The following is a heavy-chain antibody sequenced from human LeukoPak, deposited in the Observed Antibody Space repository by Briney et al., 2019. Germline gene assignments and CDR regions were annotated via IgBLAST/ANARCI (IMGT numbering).Heavy chain of an antibody. J-gene: IGHJ4*02. V-gene: IGHV3-66*02. CDR1: GFTFSNYA. CDR2: IYSGGST. CDR3: ARRWDVGY. D-gene: IGHD5-24*01. Sequence: PGGSLSLSCAASGFTFSNYAMSWVRQAPGKGLEWVSVIYSGGSTYYADSVKGRFTISRDNSKNTLYLQMNSLRAEDTAVYYCARRWDVGYWGQGTLVTVSS.